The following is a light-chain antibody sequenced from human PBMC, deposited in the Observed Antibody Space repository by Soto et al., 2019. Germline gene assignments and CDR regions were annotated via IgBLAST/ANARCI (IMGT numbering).Light chain of an antibody. CDR1: SSDVGRYDF. J-gene: IGLJ1*01. V-gene: IGLV2-23*02. CDR2: EVY. Sequence: QSALTQPASVSGSPGQSITISCTGTSSDVGRYDFVSWYQGHPGKAPKVMIYEVYNRPSGVSNRFSGSKSGSTASLTISGLQLEDEADYYCCSYAGGSTYVFGTGNKLTVL. CDR3: CSYAGGSTYV.